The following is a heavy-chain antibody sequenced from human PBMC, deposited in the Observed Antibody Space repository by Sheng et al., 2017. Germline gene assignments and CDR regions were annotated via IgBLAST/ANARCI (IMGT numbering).Heavy chain of an antibody. CDR2: ISAYNGNT. Sequence: QVQLVQSGAEVKKPGASVKVSCKASGYTFTSYGISWVRQAPGQGLEWMGWISAYNGNTNYAQKLQGRVTMTTDTSTSTAYMELRSLRSDDTAVYYCARDPLIGVVAATRKDNWFDPWGQGTLVTVSS. J-gene: IGHJ5*02. D-gene: IGHD2-15*01. V-gene: IGHV1-18*01. CDR1: GYTFTSYG. CDR3: ARDPLIGVVAATRKDNWFDP.